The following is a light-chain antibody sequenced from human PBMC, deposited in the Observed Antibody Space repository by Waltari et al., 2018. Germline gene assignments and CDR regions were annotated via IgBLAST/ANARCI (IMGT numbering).Light chain of an antibody. CDR1: QSISSW. CDR2: KAS. J-gene: IGKJ2*01. CDR3: QQYNSYSYP. Sequence: DIQMTQSPSTLSASVGDRVTITCRASQSISSWLAWYQQKPGKAPKLLIYKASSLESGVPSRFSGSASGTEFTLPISSLQPDDFATYYCQQYNSYSYPFGQGTKLEIK. V-gene: IGKV1-5*03.